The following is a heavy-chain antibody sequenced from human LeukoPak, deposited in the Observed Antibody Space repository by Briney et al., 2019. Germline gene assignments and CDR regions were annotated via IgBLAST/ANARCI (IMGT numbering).Heavy chain of an antibody. CDR3: ARRLDL. V-gene: IGHV4-34*01. CDR1: GGSFSGYY. CDR2: INHSGST. J-gene: IGHJ2*01. Sequence: PSETLSLTCAVYGGSFSGYYWSWIRQPPGKGLEWIGEINHSGSTDYNPSLKSRVTISVDTSKSQFSLKLNSVTAADTAVYYCARRLDLWGRGTLVTVSS.